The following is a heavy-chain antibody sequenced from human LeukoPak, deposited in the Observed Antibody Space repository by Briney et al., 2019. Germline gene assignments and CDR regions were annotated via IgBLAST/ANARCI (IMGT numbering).Heavy chain of an antibody. J-gene: IGHJ6*02. CDR3: AYITGTTLYYYYGMDV. V-gene: IGHV1-69*13. CDR2: IIPIFGTA. D-gene: IGHD1-7*01. CDR1: GGTFSSYA. Sequence: SVKVSCKASGGTFSSYAISWVRQAPGLGLEWMGGIIPIFGTANYAQKFQGRVTITADESTSTAYMELSSLRSEDTAVYYCAYITGTTLYYYYGMDVWGQGTTVTVSS.